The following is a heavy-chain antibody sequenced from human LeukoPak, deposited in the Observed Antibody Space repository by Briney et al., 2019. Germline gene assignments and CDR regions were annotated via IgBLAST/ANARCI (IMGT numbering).Heavy chain of an antibody. Sequence: ASVKVSCKASGYTFTSYGISWVRQAPGQGLEWMGWISTYNGNTNYAQKLQGRVTMTTDTSTSTAYMELRSLRSDDTAVYYCARGGITIFGVALMDYWGQGTLVTVSS. V-gene: IGHV1-18*01. J-gene: IGHJ4*02. CDR2: ISTYNGNT. CDR1: GYTFTSYG. D-gene: IGHD3-3*01. CDR3: ARGGITIFGVALMDY.